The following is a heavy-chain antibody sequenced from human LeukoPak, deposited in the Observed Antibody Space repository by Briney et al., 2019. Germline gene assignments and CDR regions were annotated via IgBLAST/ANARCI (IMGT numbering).Heavy chain of an antibody. D-gene: IGHD1-26*01. CDR2: IIPIFGTA. Sequence: ASVKVSCKASGYTFTSYGISWVRQAPGQGLEWMGGIIPIFGTANYAQKFQGRVTITADESTSTAYMELSSLRSEDTAVYYCARGAYKIVGATTSHYYYMDVWGKGTTVTISS. V-gene: IGHV1-69*13. CDR3: ARGAYKIVGATTSHYYYMDV. J-gene: IGHJ6*03. CDR1: GYTFTSYG.